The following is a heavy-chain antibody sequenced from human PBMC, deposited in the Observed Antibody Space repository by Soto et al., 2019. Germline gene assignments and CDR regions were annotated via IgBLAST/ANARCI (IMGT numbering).Heavy chain of an antibody. CDR1: GFTFTNAW. CDR2: IRSNTDGGTT. Sequence: KPGGSLRLSCAASGFTFTNAWMSWVRQASGKGLEWVGRIRSNTDGGTTDYAAPVKGRFTISRDDSKNTVYLQMNSLKTEDTSVYYCTTDPSYITTYTGGMDVWGQGTTVTVSS. J-gene: IGHJ6*02. CDR3: TTDPSYITTYTGGMDV. D-gene: IGHD2-2*02. V-gene: IGHV3-15*01.